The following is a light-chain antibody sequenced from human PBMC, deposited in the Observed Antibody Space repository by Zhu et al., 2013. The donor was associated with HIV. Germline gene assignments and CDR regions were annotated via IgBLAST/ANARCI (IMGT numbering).Light chain of an antibody. J-gene: IGKJ1*01. CDR3: HQYKNWPRT. V-gene: IGKV3-15*01. Sequence: ETVMTQSPATLSVSPGERGTLSCRASQSISSNLAWYQLKPGQAPRLLIYGASTRATDIPARFSGSGSGTEFTLTISSLQSEDFAVYYCHQYKNWPRTFGQGTKVEIK. CDR1: QSISSN. CDR2: GAS.